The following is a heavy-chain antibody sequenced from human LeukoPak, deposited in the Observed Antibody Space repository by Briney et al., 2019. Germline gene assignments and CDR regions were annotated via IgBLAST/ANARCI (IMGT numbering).Heavy chain of an antibody. V-gene: IGHV4-61*02. J-gene: IGHJ2*01. Sequence: SSQTLSLTCTVSGGSISSGGYYWSWIRQPAGKGLEWIGRIYTSGNTNYNPSLKSRVTISVDTSKNQFSLKLSSVTAADTAVYYCARDIVGATRYFDLWGRGTLVTVSS. CDR3: ARDIVGATRYFDL. CDR2: IYTSGNT. D-gene: IGHD1-26*01. CDR1: GGSISSGGYY.